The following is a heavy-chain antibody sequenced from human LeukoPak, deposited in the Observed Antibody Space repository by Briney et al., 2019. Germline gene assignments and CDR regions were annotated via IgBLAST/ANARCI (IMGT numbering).Heavy chain of an antibody. CDR2: INPSGGST. CDR3: ARVMSSGWYHESPYAFDI. CDR1: GYTFTSYY. V-gene: IGHV1-46*01. J-gene: IGHJ3*02. Sequence: ASVTVSCKASGYTFTSYYMHWVRQAPGQGLEWMGIINPSGGSTSYAQKFQGRVTMTRDTSTSTVYMELSSLRSEDTAVYYCARVMSSGWYHESPYAFDIWGQGTMVTVSS. D-gene: IGHD6-19*01.